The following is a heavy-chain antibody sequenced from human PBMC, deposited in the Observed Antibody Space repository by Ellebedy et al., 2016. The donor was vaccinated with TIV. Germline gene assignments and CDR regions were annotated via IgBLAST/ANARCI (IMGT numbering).Heavy chain of an antibody. Sequence: ASVKVSCKASGGTFSSYAISWVRQAPGQGLEWMGGIIPIFGTANYAQKFQGRVTITADESTSTAYMELRSLRSDDTAVYYCASYPAGAYSGYDPAFDYWGQGTLVTVSS. CDR3: ASYPAGAYSGYDPAFDY. CDR1: GGTFSSYA. J-gene: IGHJ4*02. D-gene: IGHD5-12*01. V-gene: IGHV1-69*13. CDR2: IIPIFGTA.